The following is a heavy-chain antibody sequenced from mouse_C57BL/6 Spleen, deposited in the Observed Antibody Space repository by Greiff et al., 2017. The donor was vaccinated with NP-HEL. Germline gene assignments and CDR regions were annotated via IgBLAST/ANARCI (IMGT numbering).Heavy chain of an antibody. D-gene: IGHD2-2*01. CDR1: GYTFTDYY. CDR2: IYPGSGNT. V-gene: IGHV1-76*01. J-gene: IGHJ2*01. Sequence: QVQLQQSGAELVRPGASVKLSCKASGYTFTDYYINWVKQRPGQGLEWIARIYPGSGNTYYNEKFKGKATLTAEKSSSTADMQLSSLTSEDSAVYFGARGGVTGDYFDYWGQGTTLTVSS. CDR3: ARGGVTGDYFDY.